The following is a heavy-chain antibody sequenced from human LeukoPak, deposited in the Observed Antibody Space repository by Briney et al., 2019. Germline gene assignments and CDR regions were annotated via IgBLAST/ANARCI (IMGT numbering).Heavy chain of an antibody. CDR3: ARDTSYYCSSTSCYFGAYYYYGMDV. Sequence: GSLRLSCAASGFTFSDYYMSWIRQAPGKGLEWVSYISSSGSTIYYADSVKGRFTISRDNAKNSLYPQMNSLRAEDTAVYYCARDTSYYCSSTSCYFGAYYYYGMDVWGQGTTVTVSS. V-gene: IGHV3-11*01. CDR2: ISSSGSTI. D-gene: IGHD2-2*01. J-gene: IGHJ6*02. CDR1: GFTFSDYY.